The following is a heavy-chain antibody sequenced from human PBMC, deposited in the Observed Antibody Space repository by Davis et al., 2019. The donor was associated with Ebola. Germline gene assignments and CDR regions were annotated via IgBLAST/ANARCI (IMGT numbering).Heavy chain of an antibody. D-gene: IGHD2-8*01. Sequence: PGGSLRLSCAVSGGAVTSGGYFWAWIRQPPGKGLEWIGYIYSSGDIHLSPSLRSRASIFRETFKNHFSVALTSVTAADTAVYYCARVGDFQGVYWGQGILVSVSS. CDR3: ARVGDFQGVY. CDR1: GGAVTSGGYF. J-gene: IGHJ4*02. CDR2: IYSSGDI. V-gene: IGHV4-61*03.